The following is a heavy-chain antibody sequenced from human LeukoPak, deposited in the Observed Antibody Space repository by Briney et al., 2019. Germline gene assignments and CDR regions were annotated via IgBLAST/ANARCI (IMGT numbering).Heavy chain of an antibody. Sequence: ASVRVSCKASGYTFTSYAMNWVRQAPGQGLEWMGWINTNTGNPTYAQGFTGRFVFSLDTSVSTAYLQISSLKAEDTAVYYCARDGPRTQPGGPFYWGQGTLVTVSS. D-gene: IGHD1-14*01. CDR2: INTNTGNP. V-gene: IGHV7-4-1*02. CDR1: GYTFTSYA. CDR3: ARDGPRTQPGGPFY. J-gene: IGHJ4*02.